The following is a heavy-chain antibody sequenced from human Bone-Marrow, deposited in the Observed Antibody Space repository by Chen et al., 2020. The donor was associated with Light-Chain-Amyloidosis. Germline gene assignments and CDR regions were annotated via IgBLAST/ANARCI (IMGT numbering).Heavy chain of an antibody. J-gene: IGHJ4*02. CDR3: ARAPSLGYYDSSGYKGYYFDY. Sequence: QVQLQQWGAGLLKPSETLSLTCPVYGGSFSGYYWSWIRQPPGKGLEWIGEINHSGSTNYNPSLKSRVTISVDTSKNQFSLKLSSVTAADTAVYYCARAPSLGYYDSSGYKGYYFDYWGQGTLVTVSS. CDR2: INHSGST. V-gene: IGHV4-34*01. CDR1: GGSFSGYY. D-gene: IGHD3-22*01.